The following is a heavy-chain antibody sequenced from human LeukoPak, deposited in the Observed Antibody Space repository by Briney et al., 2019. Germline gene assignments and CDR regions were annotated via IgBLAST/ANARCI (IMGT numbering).Heavy chain of an antibody. Sequence: SETLSLTCAVYGGSFSGYYWSWIRQPPGKGLEWIGEINHSGSTNYNPSLKSRVTLSVHTSKNQFSLKLNSVTPEDTAVYYCARGYCSDGTCLGDDIWGQGTMVTVSS. D-gene: IGHD2-15*01. J-gene: IGHJ3*02. CDR2: INHSGST. CDR1: GGSFSGYY. V-gene: IGHV4-34*01. CDR3: ARGYCSDGTCLGDDI.